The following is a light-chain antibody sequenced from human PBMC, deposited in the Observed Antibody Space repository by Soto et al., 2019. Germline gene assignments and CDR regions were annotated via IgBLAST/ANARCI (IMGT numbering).Light chain of an antibody. J-gene: IGKJ1*01. CDR2: GAS. CDR3: QQYNNWPPWT. Sequence: EIEMTHSPATLSVSPWEIATLSCRASQSVGNNLAWYLQKHGQAPRLLIYGASTRATGIPARFSGSGSGTEFTLTISSLQSEDLAVYYCQQYNNWPPWTFGQGTKVDIK. CDR1: QSVGNN. V-gene: IGKV3-15*01.